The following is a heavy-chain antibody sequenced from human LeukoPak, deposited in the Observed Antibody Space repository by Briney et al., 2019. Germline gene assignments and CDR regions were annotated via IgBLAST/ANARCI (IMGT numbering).Heavy chain of an antibody. CDR2: IYHSGTT. V-gene: IGHV4-38-2*02. J-gene: IGHJ4*02. CDR1: ADSISSGYY. Sequence: SETLSLTCTVSADSISSGYYWGWIRQPPGKGLEWIGEIYHSGTTNYNPSLKSRVTISLDKSRNQFSLNLNSVSAADTAVYYCARSYFGSGTFNGFDYWGQGTLVTVSS. CDR3: ARSYFGSGTFNGFDY. D-gene: IGHD3-10*01.